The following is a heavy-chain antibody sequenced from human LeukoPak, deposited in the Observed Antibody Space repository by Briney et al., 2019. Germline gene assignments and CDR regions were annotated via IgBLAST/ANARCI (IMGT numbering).Heavy chain of an antibody. CDR3: AKVLWFGESTFLDY. J-gene: IGHJ4*02. V-gene: IGHV3-23*01. CDR1: GFTFSSYA. CDR2: ISGSGGST. Sequence: GGSLRLSCAASGFTFSSYAMSWVRQAPGKGLEWVSAISGSGGSTHYADSVKGRFTISRDNSKNTLYLQMNSLRAEDTAVYYCAKVLWFGESTFLDYWGQGTLVTVSS. D-gene: IGHD3-10*01.